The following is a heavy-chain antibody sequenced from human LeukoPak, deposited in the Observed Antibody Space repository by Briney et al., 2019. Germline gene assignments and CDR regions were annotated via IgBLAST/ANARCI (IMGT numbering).Heavy chain of an antibody. CDR3: ARGNYYYDSSGYLGYYYYMDV. CDR1: GGTFSSYA. Sequence: SVKVSCKASGGTFSSYAISWVRQAPGQGLEWMGGIIPIFGTANYAQKVQGRVTITTDESTSTAYMELSSLRSEDTAVYYCARGNYYYDSSGYLGYYYYMDVWGKGTTVTVSS. J-gene: IGHJ6*03. D-gene: IGHD3-22*01. CDR2: IIPIFGTA. V-gene: IGHV1-69*05.